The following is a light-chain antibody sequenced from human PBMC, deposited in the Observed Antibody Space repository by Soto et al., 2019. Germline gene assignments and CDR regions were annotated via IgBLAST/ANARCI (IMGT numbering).Light chain of an antibody. CDR3: QKYNSAPWT. CDR2: AAS. V-gene: IGKV1-27*01. J-gene: IGKJ1*01. CDR1: QDIKSY. Sequence: DTQMTQSPSSLSASIGDKVTISCRASQDIKSYLAWYQQKPGKVPRLLIYAASTLQSGVPYRFSGSGSETAFALTISSLQPEDVATYYCQKYNSAPWTFAQGTKVEIK.